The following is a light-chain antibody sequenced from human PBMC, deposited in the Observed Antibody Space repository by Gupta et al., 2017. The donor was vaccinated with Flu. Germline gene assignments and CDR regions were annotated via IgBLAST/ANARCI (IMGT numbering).Light chain of an antibody. CDR3: QQYNNWPPDT. J-gene: IGKJ2*01. Sequence: EIVMTQSPATLSVSPGERATLSCRASQSVDSNLAWYQQRPGQPPRLLIYAVSTRAAGVPARFSGSRSGTEFTLTISSLQSEDFAVYYCQQYNNWPPDTFGQGTRLEFK. CDR1: QSVDSN. V-gene: IGKV3-15*01. CDR2: AVS.